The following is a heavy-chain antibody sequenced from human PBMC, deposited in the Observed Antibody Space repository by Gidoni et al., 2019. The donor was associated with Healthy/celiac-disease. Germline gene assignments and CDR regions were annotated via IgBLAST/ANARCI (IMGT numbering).Heavy chain of an antibody. CDR1: GFTFRSYS. Sequence: EVQLVESGGGLVQPGGTLRLSCAASGFTFRSYSMNWVRQAPGKGLEWVSYISSSSSTIYYADSVKGRFTISRDNAKNSLYLQMNSLRDEDTAVYYCARVYDSSGYYDDYYGMDVWGQGTTVTVSS. V-gene: IGHV3-48*02. CDR2: ISSSSSTI. CDR3: ARVYDSSGYYDDYYGMDV. J-gene: IGHJ6*02. D-gene: IGHD3-22*01.